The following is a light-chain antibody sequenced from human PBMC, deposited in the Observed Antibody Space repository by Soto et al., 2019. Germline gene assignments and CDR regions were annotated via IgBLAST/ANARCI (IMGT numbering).Light chain of an antibody. Sequence: DIQMTQSPSTLSASVGDRVTITCRASQSISNWLAWYQQKPGKAPKLLIYDASSLESGVPSRFSGSGSGTEFTLTISSLQRDDFATYYCQQYNTYSPPWTFGQGTKVEIE. V-gene: IGKV1-5*01. CDR1: QSISNW. CDR3: QQYNTYSPPWT. CDR2: DAS. J-gene: IGKJ1*01.